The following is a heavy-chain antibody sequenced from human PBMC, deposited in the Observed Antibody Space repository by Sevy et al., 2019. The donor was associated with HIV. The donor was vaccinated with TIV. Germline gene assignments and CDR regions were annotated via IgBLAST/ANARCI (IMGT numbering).Heavy chain of an antibody. Sequence: ASAKVSCQASGFTFSNRAVQWVRQARGQRPEWIGWIVVGSGHINYAENFQERVTLTRDMSTNTAYMELTSLRFEDTAVYYCATESRGSCTGGSCSEDNGMDVWGQGTTVTVSS. CDR2: IVVGSGHI. V-gene: IGHV1-58*01. D-gene: IGHD2-15*01. CDR1: GFTFSNRA. J-gene: IGHJ6*02. CDR3: ATESRGSCTGGSCSEDNGMDV.